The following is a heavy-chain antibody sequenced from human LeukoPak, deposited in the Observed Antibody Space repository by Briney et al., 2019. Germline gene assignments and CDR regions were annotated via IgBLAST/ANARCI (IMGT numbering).Heavy chain of an antibody. J-gene: IGHJ4*02. D-gene: IGHD5-12*01. CDR1: GGSISSSSYY. CDR3: AREVFYSGYDLYFDY. Sequence: PSETLSLTCTVSGGSISSSSYYWGWIRQPPGKGLEWIGSIYYSGSTYYNPSLKSRVTISVDTSKNQFSLKLSSVTAADTAVYYCAREVFYSGYDLYFDYWGQGTLVTVSS. V-gene: IGHV4-39*07. CDR2: IYYSGST.